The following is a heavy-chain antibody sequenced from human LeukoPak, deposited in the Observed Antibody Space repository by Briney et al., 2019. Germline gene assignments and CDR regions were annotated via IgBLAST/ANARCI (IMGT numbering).Heavy chain of an antibody. CDR3: AREGSVTNDY. D-gene: IGHD4-17*01. V-gene: IGHV3-74*03. CDR1: GFTFTKYW. CDR2: VNSDGSRT. J-gene: IGHJ4*02. Sequence: GGSLRLSCAASGFTFTKYWMHWVRQAPGKGLVWVSRVNSDGSRTTYADSVKGRFTISRDNANNTLYLQMNSLTAEDTAVCYCAREGSVTNDYWGQGSLVTVSS.